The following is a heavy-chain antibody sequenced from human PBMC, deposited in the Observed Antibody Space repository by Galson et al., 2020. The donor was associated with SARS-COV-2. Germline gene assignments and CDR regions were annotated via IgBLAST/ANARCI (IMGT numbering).Heavy chain of an antibody. Sequence: SETLSLTCAVSGGSITSGGYSWTWIRQPPGRGLQFLGYIYHSGTTYYTPSLRSRVTMSVDRSKNQFSLELTSVTAADTAVYYCARRAGWFDPWGQGTLVTVSS. CDR1: GGSITSGGYS. J-gene: IGHJ5*02. V-gene: IGHV4-30-2*01. CDR2: IYHSGTT. CDR3: ARRAGWFDP.